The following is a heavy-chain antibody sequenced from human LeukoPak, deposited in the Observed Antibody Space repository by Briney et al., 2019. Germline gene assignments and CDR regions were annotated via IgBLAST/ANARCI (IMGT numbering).Heavy chain of an antibody. CDR1: GFTFSSYG. Sequence: GGSLRLSCAASGFTFSSYGMSWVRQAPGKGLEWVSAISGSGGSTYYADSVKGRFTISRDNSKNMLYLQMSSLRAEDTALYYCAREKYSSGFFDYWGQGTLVTVSS. D-gene: IGHD6-19*01. CDR2: ISGSGGST. CDR3: AREKYSSGFFDY. J-gene: IGHJ4*02. V-gene: IGHV3-23*01.